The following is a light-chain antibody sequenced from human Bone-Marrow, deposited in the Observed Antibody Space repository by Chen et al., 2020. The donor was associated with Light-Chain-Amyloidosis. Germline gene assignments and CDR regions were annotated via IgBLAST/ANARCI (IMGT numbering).Light chain of an antibody. CDR2: SNT. CDR3: AAWDDSLNGVV. J-gene: IGLJ2*01. CDR1: SSNIASNT. V-gene: IGLV1-44*01. Sequence: QSVLTPPPSSSATPGQRVTFSCSRSSSNIASNTVNWYQQLPGTAPKLLIYSNTQRPSGVPDRFSGAKSGTSAALAISGLQSEDEADYYCAAWDDSLNGVVFGGGTKLTVL.